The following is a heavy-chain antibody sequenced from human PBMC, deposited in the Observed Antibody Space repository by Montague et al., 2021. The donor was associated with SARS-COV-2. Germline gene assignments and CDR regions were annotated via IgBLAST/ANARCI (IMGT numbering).Heavy chain of an antibody. CDR3: ARGTGISSGWFDY. CDR1: GFTFSSYA. V-gene: IGHV3-30-3*01. J-gene: IGHJ4*02. D-gene: IGHD6-19*01. CDR2: ISYDGSNK. Sequence: LRLSWSASGFTFSSYAMHCVRQAPGKGLEWVAVISYDGSNKYYADSVKGRFTISRDNSKNTLYLQMNSLRAEDTAVYYCARGTGISSGWFDYWGQGTLVTVSS.